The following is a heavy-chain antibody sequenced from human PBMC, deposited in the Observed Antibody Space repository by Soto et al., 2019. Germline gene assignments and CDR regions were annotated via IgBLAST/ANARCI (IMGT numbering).Heavy chain of an antibody. CDR1: AGPSCRYY. D-gene: IGHD3-10*01. V-gene: IGHV4-34*01. CDR3: ARVSGIYYYGMDV. CDR2: INHSGST. J-gene: IGHJ6*02. Sequence: SQTLSLTCALFAGPSCRYYWTWIRQPAGKWLEWIGDINHSGSTNYNPSLKSRVTISVDTSKYQFSLKLSSVTAADSAVYYRARVSGIYYYGMDVWGQGTTVT.